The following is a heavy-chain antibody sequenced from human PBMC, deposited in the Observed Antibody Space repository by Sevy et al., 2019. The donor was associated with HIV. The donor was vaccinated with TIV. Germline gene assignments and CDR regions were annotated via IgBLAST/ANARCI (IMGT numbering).Heavy chain of an antibody. D-gene: IGHD6-13*01. CDR2: ISSGGRII. V-gene: IGHV3-11*04. J-gene: IGHJ4*02. Sequence: GGSLRLSCATSGFSFSDYYMSWIRQAPGKGLEWISYISSGGRIIYYADSVKGRFTISRDNSKNILYLQMSSLRLEDTALYYCAKNTAAVGVGGFDYWGQGTLVTVSS. CDR3: AKNTAAVGVGGFDY. CDR1: GFSFSDYY.